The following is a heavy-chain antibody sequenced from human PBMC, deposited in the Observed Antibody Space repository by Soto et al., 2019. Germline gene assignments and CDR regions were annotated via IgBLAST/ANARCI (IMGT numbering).Heavy chain of an antibody. CDR2: ISGSVGGT. Sequence: GGSLRLSCSASGFTFSTCAMSWVRQAPGKGLDWVSAISGSVGGTYYAESVKGRFTISRDNSKNTVSLQMNSLRADDTAVYYCVKGYTAHRPYYFDYWGLGILVTVSS. V-gene: IGHV3-23*01. CDR3: VKGYTAHRPYYFDY. D-gene: IGHD1-20*01. CDR1: GFTFSTCA. J-gene: IGHJ4*02.